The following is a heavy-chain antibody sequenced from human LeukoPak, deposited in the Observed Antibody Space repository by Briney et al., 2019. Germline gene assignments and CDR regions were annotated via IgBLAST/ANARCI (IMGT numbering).Heavy chain of an antibody. CDR2: ISSSGST. D-gene: IGHD3-22*01. CDR1: GDSISSCDYY. V-gene: IGHV4-61*02. Sequence: SETLSLTCTVSGDSISSCDYYWSWIRQPAGTGLEWIGRISSSGSTNYNPSLKSRVTISVDTSKNQFSLKLSSVTAADTAVYFCARGPYSYDSSGAFDIWGQGTMVTVSS. J-gene: IGHJ3*02. CDR3: ARGPYSYDSSGAFDI.